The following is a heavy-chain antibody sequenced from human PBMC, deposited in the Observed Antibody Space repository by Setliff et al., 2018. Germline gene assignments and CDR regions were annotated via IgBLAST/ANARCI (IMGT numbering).Heavy chain of an antibody. V-gene: IGHV7-4-1*02. CDR2: INTDTGNP. CDR3: ARASRFGTTVYRGSYYMDV. Sequence: ASVKVSCKASGYTFTTYAISWMRQAPGQGLEWMGWINTDTGNPSYAQGFTGRFVFSLDTSVSTAYLQISSLKAEDTALYYCARASRFGTTVYRGSYYMDVWGKGTTVTVSS. J-gene: IGHJ6*03. CDR1: GYTFTTYA. D-gene: IGHD4-4*01.